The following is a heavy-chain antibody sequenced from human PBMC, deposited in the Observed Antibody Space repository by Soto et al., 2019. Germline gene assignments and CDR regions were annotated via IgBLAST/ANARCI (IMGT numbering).Heavy chain of an antibody. D-gene: IGHD6-19*01. CDR1: GFTFSSYA. CDR3: ARVGVAGSWYYCGMDV. CDR2: ISYDGSNK. J-gene: IGHJ6*02. V-gene: IGHV3-30-3*01. Sequence: GGSLRLSCAASGFTFSSYAMHWVRQAPGKGLEWVAVISYDGSNKYYADSVKGRFTISRDNSKNTLYLQMNSLRAEDTAVYYCARVGVAGSWYYCGMDVWGQGTTVTVSS.